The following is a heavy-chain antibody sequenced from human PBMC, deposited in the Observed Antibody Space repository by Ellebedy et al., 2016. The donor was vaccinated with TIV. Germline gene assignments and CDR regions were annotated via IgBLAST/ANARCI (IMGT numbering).Heavy chain of an antibody. D-gene: IGHD3-22*01. CDR3: ARWVGYYY. J-gene: IGHJ4*02. CDR1: GYTFTGYY. Sequence: ASVKVSCKASGYTFTGYYMHSVRQAPGKGLAWMGWINPNSGGTNYAQKFQGRVTMTRDTSIRTAYMELSRLRSDDTAVYYCARWVGYYYWGQGTLVTVSS. CDR2: INPNSGGT. V-gene: IGHV1-2*02.